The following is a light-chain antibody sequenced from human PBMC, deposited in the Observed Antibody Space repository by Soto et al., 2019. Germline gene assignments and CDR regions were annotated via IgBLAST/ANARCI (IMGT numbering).Light chain of an antibody. Sequence: QSALTQPPSASGFPGQSVTISCTGTSSDVGYYDYVSWYQQHPGKAPKLVIYEVTKRPSGVPDRVSASKSGNTASLTVSGLRAEDEADYYSSSYAGSNNFVFGSGTQLTVL. J-gene: IGLJ7*01. CDR2: EVT. CDR1: SSDVGYYDY. CDR3: SSYAGSNNFV. V-gene: IGLV2-8*01.